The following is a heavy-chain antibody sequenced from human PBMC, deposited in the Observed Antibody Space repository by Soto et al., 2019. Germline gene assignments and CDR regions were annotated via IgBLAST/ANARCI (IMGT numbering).Heavy chain of an antibody. CDR2: ISSSAIYI. D-gene: IGHD3-22*01. Sequence: EVQLVESGGGLVKPGGSLRLSCAASGFNFITYSLSWVRQAPGKGLEWVSSISSSAIYIDYADSVKGRFTISRDNAKNSLFLEMDSLSAEDTATYYCVRDGLDYYDTEMLYFDTWGQGTLVTVAS. V-gene: IGHV3-21*06. CDR1: GFNFITYS. CDR3: VRDGLDYYDTEMLYFDT. J-gene: IGHJ4*02.